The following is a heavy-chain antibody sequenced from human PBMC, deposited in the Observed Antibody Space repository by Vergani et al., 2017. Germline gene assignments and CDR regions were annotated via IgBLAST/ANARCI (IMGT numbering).Heavy chain of an antibody. CDR1: GYSITSGYY. D-gene: IGHD3-10*01. CDR2: SYHTVSA. J-gene: IGHJ5*02. CDR3: VRTVALWFGETKDGGWFDP. Sequence: QVQLLESGPGLLKPSETLSLTCSVSGYSITSGYYWGWIRQPPGRGLEWMGSSYHTVSAYYNPSLKSRVTVSVDTSMNQVSLKLNSVTAADTAVYYCVRTVALWFGETKDGGWFDPWGQGTLVTVTS. V-gene: IGHV4-38-2*01.